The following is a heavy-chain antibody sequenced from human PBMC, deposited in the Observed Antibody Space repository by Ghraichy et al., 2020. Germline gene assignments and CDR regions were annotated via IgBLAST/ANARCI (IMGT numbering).Heavy chain of an antibody. CDR2: INPNSGGT. CDR1: GYTFTGYH. V-gene: IGHV1-2*04. CDR3: AREGKGSVLRFLEWLSQYGMDV. D-gene: IGHD3-3*01. J-gene: IGHJ6*02. Sequence: ASVKVSCKASGYTFTGYHMHWVRQAPGQGLEWMGWINPNSGGTNYAQKFQGWVTMTRDTSISTAYMELSRLRSDDTAVYYCAREGKGSVLRFLEWLSQYGMDVWGQGTTVTVSS.